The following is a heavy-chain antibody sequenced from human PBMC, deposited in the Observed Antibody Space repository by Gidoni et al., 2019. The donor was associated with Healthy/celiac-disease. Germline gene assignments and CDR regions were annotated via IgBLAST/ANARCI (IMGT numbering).Heavy chain of an antibody. J-gene: IGHJ4*02. CDR3: ARDKEWELPHPTFDY. V-gene: IGHV3-48*01. CDR1: GFTFSSYS. D-gene: IGHD1-26*01. CDR2: ISSSSSTI. Sequence: EVQLVESGGGLVQPGGSLRLACAASGFTFSSYSMNWIRQAPGKGLEWVSYISSSSSTIYYADSVKGRFTISRDNAKNSLYLQMNSLRAEDTAVYYCARDKEWELPHPTFDYWGQGTLVTVSS.